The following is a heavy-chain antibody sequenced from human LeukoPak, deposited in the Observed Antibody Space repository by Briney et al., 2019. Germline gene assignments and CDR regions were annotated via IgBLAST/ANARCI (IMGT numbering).Heavy chain of an antibody. CDR1: GYTFTGHY. Sequence: ASVKVSCKASGYTFTGHYMHWVRQAPGQGPEWMGWVNPNSGGTNYAQKFQGRVTMTRDTSISTAYMELSGLRSDDTAVYYCARFSTPHWIFDAFDIWGQGTRVTVS. D-gene: IGHD1-1*01. CDR2: VNPNSGGT. V-gene: IGHV1-2*02. CDR3: ARFSTPHWIFDAFDI. J-gene: IGHJ3*02.